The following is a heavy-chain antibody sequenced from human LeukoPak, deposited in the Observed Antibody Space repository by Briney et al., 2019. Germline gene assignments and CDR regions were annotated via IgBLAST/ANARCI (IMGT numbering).Heavy chain of an antibody. CDR3: ARAPVPTHIVVVVAATPNWFDP. V-gene: IGHV4-39*07. J-gene: IGHJ5*02. CDR2: IYYSGST. CDR1: GGSISSSSYY. Sequence: NPSETLSLTCTVSGGSISSSSYYWGWIRQPPGKGLEWIGSIYYSGSTYYNPSLKSRVTISVDTSKNQFSLKLSSVTAADTAVYYCARAPVPTHIVVVVAATPNWFDPWGQGTPVTVSS. D-gene: IGHD2-15*01.